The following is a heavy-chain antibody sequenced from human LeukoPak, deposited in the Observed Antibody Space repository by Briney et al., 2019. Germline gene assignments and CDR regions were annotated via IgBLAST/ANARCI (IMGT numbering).Heavy chain of an antibody. CDR3: ARAITIFGVITHEWWFDP. V-gene: IGHV1-18*01. CDR1: GYTFTSYG. J-gene: IGHJ5*02. CDR2: ISAYNGNT. Sequence: GASVKVSCKASGYTFTSYGISWVRQAPGQGLEWMGWISAYNGNTNYAQKLQGRVTMTTDTSTSTAYMELRSLRSDDTAVYYCARAITIFGVITHEWWFDPSGQGTLVTVSS. D-gene: IGHD3-3*01.